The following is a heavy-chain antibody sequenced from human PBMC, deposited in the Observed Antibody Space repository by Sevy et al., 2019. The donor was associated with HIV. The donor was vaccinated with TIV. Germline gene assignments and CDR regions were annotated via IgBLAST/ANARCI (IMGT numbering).Heavy chain of an antibody. Sequence: GGSLRLSCAASGFTFSDHYMEWVRQAPGKGLEWVGRIRNKADSYATEYAASVKGRFTISRDDSKNSLYLLMNSLKTEDTAVYYCATHAGIAAAGRVFDYWGQGTLVTVSS. CDR1: GFTFSDHY. J-gene: IGHJ4*02. D-gene: IGHD6-13*01. CDR2: IRNKADSYAT. CDR3: ATHAGIAAAGRVFDY. V-gene: IGHV3-72*01.